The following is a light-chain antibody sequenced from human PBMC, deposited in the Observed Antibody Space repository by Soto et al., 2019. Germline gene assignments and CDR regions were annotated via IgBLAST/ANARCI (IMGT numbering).Light chain of an antibody. J-gene: IGKJ4*01. V-gene: IGKV3-20*01. CDR2: GAS. CDR3: QQCGSSPT. CDR1: QSVSSSY. Sequence: EIELTQSPCTLSVSPGERATLSCRASQSVSSSYLAWYQQKPGQAPRLLIYGASSRATDIPDRFSGSGSGTDFTLTISRLEPEDFAVYYCQQCGSSPTFGGGTKVEIK.